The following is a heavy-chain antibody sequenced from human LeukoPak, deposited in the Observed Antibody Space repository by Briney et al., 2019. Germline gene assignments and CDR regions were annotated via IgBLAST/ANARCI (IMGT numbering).Heavy chain of an antibody. CDR2: IYHSGST. CDR3: ARIGTYCSSTSCYYYYGMDV. Sequence: SETLSLTCAVSGGSISSSNWWSWVRQPPGKGLGWIGEIYHSGSTNYNPSLKSRVTISVDKSKNQFSLKLSSVTAADTAVYYCARIGTYCSSTSCYYYYGMDVWGQGTTVTVSS. D-gene: IGHD2-2*01. J-gene: IGHJ6*02. V-gene: IGHV4-4*02. CDR1: GGSISSSNW.